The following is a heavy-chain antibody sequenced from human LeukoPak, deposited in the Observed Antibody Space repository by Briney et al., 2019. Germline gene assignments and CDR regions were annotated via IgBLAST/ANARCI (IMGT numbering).Heavy chain of an antibody. CDR2: IYYSGST. J-gene: IGHJ5*02. CDR1: GGSINSYY. D-gene: IGHD6-13*01. CDR3: ARGGGYSSSWLNWFDP. V-gene: IGHV4-59*08. Sequence: SETLSLTCTVSGGSINSYYWSWIRQPPGKGLEWIAYIYYSGSTSYNPSLKSRVTISVDTSKNQFSLKLSSVTAADTAVYYCARGGGYSSSWLNWFDPWGQGTLVTASS.